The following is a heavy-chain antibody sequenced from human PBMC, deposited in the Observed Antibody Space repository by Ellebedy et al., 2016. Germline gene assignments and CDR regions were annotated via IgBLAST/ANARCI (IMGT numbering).Heavy chain of an antibody. Sequence: ASVKVSCXASGYTVTDYYIHWVRQAPGQGLEWMGWINPSVGVTNYAQNFQGRVTMTRDTSIRTAYMEMSRLRSDDTALYYCARGGLVPGATADAFEIWGRGTMVTVSS. J-gene: IGHJ3*02. D-gene: IGHD2-2*01. CDR1: GYTVTDYY. V-gene: IGHV1-2*02. CDR3: ARGGLVPGATADAFEI. CDR2: INPSVGVT.